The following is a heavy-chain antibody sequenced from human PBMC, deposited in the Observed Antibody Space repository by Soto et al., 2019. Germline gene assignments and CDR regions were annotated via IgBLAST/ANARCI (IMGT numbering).Heavy chain of an antibody. V-gene: IGHV3-33*01. CDR2: IWYDGSNI. CDR3: ARDRGTGTTSGYFYDY. D-gene: IGHD1-1*01. Sequence: GGSLRLSCAASGFTFKTYGMHWVRQAPGKGLEWVAFIWYDGSNIYHADSVRGRFTISRDQSKNTLYLQMNSLRVEDTALYYCARDRGTGTTSGYFYDYWGQGTLVTVSS. CDR1: GFTFKTYG. J-gene: IGHJ4*02.